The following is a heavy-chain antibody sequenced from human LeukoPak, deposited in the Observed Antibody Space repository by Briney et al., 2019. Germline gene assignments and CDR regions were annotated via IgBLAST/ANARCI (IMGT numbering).Heavy chain of an antibody. CDR3: ATVLDYGGNLDYFHFDY. Sequence: ASVKVSCKASGYTFTGYYMHWVRQAPGKGLEWMGGFDPEDGETIYAQKFQGRVTMTEDTSTDTAYMELSSLRSEDTAVYYCATVLDYGGNLDYFHFDYWGQGTLVTVSS. D-gene: IGHD4-23*01. V-gene: IGHV1-24*01. J-gene: IGHJ4*02. CDR2: FDPEDGET. CDR1: GYTFTGYY.